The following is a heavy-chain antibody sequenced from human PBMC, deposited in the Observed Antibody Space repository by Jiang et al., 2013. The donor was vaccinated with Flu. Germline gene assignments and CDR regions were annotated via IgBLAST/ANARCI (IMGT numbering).Heavy chain of an antibody. D-gene: IGHD1-26*01. CDR3: AKSSGVGPTIFDY. CDR1: GFTFSGYA. CDR2: ISGSDGST. Sequence: RLSCAASGFTFSGYAMSWVRQAPGKGLEWVSGISGSDGSTYYADSVKGRFTISRDNSKNTLYLQMNSLRAEDRAVYYCAKSSGVGPTIFDYWGQGTLVTVSS. J-gene: IGHJ4*02. V-gene: IGHV3-23*01.